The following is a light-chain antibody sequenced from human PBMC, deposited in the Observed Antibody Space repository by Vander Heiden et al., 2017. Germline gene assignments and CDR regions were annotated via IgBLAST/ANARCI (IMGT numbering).Light chain of an antibody. CDR1: QSVSSN. Sequence: EIVITQSPATLSVSPGARATLSCSASQSVSSNLAWYQQKPGQAPRLLIYGASTRATGIPARFSGSGSGTEFTLTISSLQSEDFAVYYCQQYNNWPFMYTFGQGTKLEFK. V-gene: IGKV3-15*01. CDR3: QQYNNWPFMYT. CDR2: GAS. J-gene: IGKJ2*01.